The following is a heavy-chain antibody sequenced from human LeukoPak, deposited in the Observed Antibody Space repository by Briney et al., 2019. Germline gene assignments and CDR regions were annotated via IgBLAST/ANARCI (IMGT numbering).Heavy chain of an antibody. CDR2: IHYSGGT. J-gene: IGHJ5*02. CDR1: DDSISSSSYY. V-gene: IGHV4-39*07. Sequence: SETLSLTCIVSDDSISSSSYYWAWIRQPPGKGLEWIATIHYSGGTNSNPSLKSRVTISVDTSMNQLSLKLISVTAADTAVYYCARDLRFCSDTRCFDWFDPWGQGTLVTVSS. CDR3: ARDLRFCSDTRCFDWFDP. D-gene: IGHD2-2*01.